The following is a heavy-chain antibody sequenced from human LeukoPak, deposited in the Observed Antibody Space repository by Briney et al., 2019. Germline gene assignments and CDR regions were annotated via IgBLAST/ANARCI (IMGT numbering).Heavy chain of an antibody. CDR3: ARVASSGPFDY. D-gene: IGHD3-22*01. Sequence: SETLSLTCAVYGGSFSGYYWSWIRQPPGKGLEWIGEINHSGSTNYNPSLKSRVTISVDTSKNQFSLKLSSVTAADTAVNYCARVASSGPFDYWGQGTLVTVSS. CDR2: INHSGST. V-gene: IGHV4-34*01. CDR1: GGSFSGYY. J-gene: IGHJ4*02.